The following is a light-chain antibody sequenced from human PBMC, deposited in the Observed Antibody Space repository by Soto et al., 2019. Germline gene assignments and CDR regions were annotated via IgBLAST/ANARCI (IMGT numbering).Light chain of an antibody. V-gene: IGKV1-5*01. CDR1: QSISDW. CDR3: LQYDSYSRT. Sequence: DIQMTQSPSTLSASVGDRVTITCRASQSISDWLAWYQQKPGKAPNLLIFDASTLKGGIPSRFSGSGSGTEFTLTISSLQPDDFATYYCLQYDSYSRTFXQGPKVDI. J-gene: IGKJ1*01. CDR2: DAS.